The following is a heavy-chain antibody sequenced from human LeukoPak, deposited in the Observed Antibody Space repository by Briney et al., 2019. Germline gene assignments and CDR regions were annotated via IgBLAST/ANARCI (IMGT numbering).Heavy chain of an antibody. CDR1: GYSFTSYW. D-gene: IGHD3-10*01. Sequence: GKSLKISCEGSGYSFTSYWSGWVRQMPGRGLEWMGIIYPADSDTRYSPSFQGQVTISADKSISTAYLQWSSLKASDTAMYYCARSLNYGSGSYYSSKHYYYMDVWGKGTTVTVSS. CDR2: IYPADSDT. J-gene: IGHJ6*03. V-gene: IGHV5-51*01. CDR3: ARSLNYGSGSYYSSKHYYYMDV.